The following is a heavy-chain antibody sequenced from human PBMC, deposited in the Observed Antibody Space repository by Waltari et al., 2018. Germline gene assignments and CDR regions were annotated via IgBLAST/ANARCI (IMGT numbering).Heavy chain of an antibody. D-gene: IGHD6-13*01. V-gene: IGHV4-4*07. CDR1: GASISHFY. CDR2: IYTTGTP. J-gene: IGHJ5*01. CDR3: ARMKNNRESAASWYPPSFDS. Sequence: LQESGPGLVKPSDTLSLTCSVSGASISHFYWSWIRLSAAHGLEWVGRIYTTGTPNYSPSLTSRVTMSIDTSKNLLSLNLRSVTAADTGTYYCARMKNNRESAASWYPPSFDSWGQGIHVTVSS.